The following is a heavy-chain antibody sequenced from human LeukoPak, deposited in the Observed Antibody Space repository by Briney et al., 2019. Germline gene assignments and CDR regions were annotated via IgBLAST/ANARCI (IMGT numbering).Heavy chain of an antibody. CDR2: IYYSGST. D-gene: IGHD4-17*01. CDR3: ARGHEYGDYVMGY. CDR1: GGSISSYY. V-gene: IGHV4-59*01. Sequence: PSETLSLTCTVSGGSISSYYWSWIRQPPVKGLEWIGYIYYSGSTNYNPSLKSRVTISVDTSKNQFSLKLSSVTAADTAVYYCARGHEYGDYVMGYWGQGTLVTVSS. J-gene: IGHJ4*02.